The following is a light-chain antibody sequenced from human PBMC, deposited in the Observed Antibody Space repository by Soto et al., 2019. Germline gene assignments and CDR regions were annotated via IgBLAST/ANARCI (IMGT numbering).Light chain of an antibody. CDR2: GAS. V-gene: IGKV3-20*01. CDR1: QSVSSSY. J-gene: IGKJ1*01. Sequence: EIVLTQSPGTLSLSPGERATLSCRANQSVSSSYLAWYQQKPGQAPRLLIYGASSRATGIPDRFSGSGSGTDFTLTISRLEPEDFAVYYCQQYGSSPPVTFGQGTKVDIK. CDR3: QQYGSSPPVT.